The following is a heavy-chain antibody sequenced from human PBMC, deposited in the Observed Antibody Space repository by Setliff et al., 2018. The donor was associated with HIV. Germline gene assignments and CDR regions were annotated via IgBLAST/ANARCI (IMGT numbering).Heavy chain of an antibody. D-gene: IGHD3-10*01. Sequence: LSLTCTVSGGSISSHYWSWIRQPPGKGLEWIGYIYYSGSTNYNPSLKSRVTISVDTSKNQLSLKLSSVTAADTAVYYCARDGPLEGSYRYYYYYMDVWGKGTTVTVSS. CDR2: IYYSGST. J-gene: IGHJ6*03. CDR1: GGSISSHY. V-gene: IGHV4-59*11. CDR3: ARDGPLEGSYRYYYYYMDV.